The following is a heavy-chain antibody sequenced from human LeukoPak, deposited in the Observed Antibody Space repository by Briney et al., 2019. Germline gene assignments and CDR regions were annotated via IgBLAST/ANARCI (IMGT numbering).Heavy chain of an antibody. CDR2: IIPIFGTA. D-gene: IGHD3-22*01. CDR1: GGTFSSYA. CDR3: ASENYYDSSGEIDY. J-gene: IGHJ4*02. Sequence: ASVKVSCKAPGGTFSSYAISWVRQAPGQGLEWMGGIIPIFGTANYAQKFQGRVTITADESTSTAYMELSSLRSEDTAVYYCASENYYDSSGEIDYWGQGTLVTVSS. V-gene: IGHV1-69*13.